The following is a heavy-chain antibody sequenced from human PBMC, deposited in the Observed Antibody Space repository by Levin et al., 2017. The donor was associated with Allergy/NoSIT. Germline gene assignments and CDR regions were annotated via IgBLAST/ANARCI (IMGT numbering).Heavy chain of an antibody. J-gene: IGHJ6*02. Sequence: GESLKISCAASGFTFSSYAMHWVRQAPGKGLEWVAVISYDGSNKYYADSVKGRFTISRDNSKNTLYLQMNSLRAEDTAVYYCAREFWELHPPRDYYGMDVWGQGTTVTVSS. CDR2: ISYDGSNK. D-gene: IGHD1-26*01. CDR3: AREFWELHPPRDYYGMDV. CDR1: GFTFSSYA. V-gene: IGHV3-30*04.